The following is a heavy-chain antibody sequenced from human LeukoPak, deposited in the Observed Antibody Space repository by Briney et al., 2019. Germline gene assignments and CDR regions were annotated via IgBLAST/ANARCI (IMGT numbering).Heavy chain of an antibody. CDR1: GYSFTYYW. CDR2: IYPADSDT. D-gene: IGHD5-24*01. CDR3: ASHDGRALYYFDY. Sequence: GESLKISCKGSGYSFTYYWIAWVRQMPGKGLEWMGIIYPADSDTRYSPSFQGQVTISADKSTSTAYLQWSSLKASDTAMYYCASHDGRALYYFDYWGQGTLVTVSS. V-gene: IGHV5-51*01. J-gene: IGHJ4*02.